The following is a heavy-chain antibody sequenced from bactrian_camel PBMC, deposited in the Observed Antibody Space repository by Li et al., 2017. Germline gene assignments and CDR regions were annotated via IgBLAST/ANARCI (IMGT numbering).Heavy chain of an antibody. J-gene: IGHJ6*01. CDR1: GFSFNRYW. Sequence: HVQLVESGGGLVKPGGSLRLSCAASGFSFNRYWMYWVRQAPGKQREEVGAIRTGDGRTYYADSVKGRFTISRDNAKNTLYLQLNSLKPEDTAVYYCVRDANGGTWNFGSWGQGTQVTVS. CDR2: IRTGDGRT. D-gene: IGHD7*01. V-gene: IGHV3S1*01. CDR3: VRDANGGTWNFGS.